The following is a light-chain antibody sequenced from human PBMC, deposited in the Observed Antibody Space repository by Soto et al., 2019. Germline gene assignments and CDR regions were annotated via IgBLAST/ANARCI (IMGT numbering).Light chain of an antibody. CDR1: QSISSY. Sequence: DIHMTHSPSSLSASLGYRVTITCRASQSISSYLNWYQQKPGKAPKLLIYAASSLQSGVPSRFSGSGSGTDFTLTISSLQTEDFATYYCQQSYSTHTFGQGTRLEIK. V-gene: IGKV1-39*01. CDR3: QQSYSTHT. CDR2: AAS. J-gene: IGKJ5*01.